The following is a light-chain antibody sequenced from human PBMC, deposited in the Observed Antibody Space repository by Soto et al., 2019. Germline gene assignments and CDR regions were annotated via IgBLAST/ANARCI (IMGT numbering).Light chain of an antibody. CDR2: GAS. CDR1: QSVTSNS. V-gene: IGKV3-20*01. J-gene: IGKJ1*01. Sequence: EMVLTQFPGTLSLSPGERATLSCRACQSVTSNSLAWYQQKVGRAPRVLIYGASNRATGIPDRFSGSGSGTDFTLTITRLEPEDFAIYYCHQYDNWPGAFGQGTKVDIK. CDR3: HQYDNWPGA.